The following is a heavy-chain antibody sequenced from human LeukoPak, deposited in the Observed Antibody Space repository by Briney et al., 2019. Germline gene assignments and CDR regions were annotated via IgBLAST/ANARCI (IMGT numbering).Heavy chain of an antibody. CDR1: GGSMSSGSYY. CDR3: ARDSRDYYDSSGYYYDWFDP. D-gene: IGHD3-22*01. V-gene: IGHV4-61*02. J-gene: IGHJ5*02. Sequence: PSGTLSLTCTVSGGSMSSGSYYWSWIRQPAGKGLEWIGRIYTSGSTNYNPSLKSRVTISVDTSKNQFSLKLSSVTAADTAVYYCARDSRDYYDSSGYYYDWFDPWGQGTLVTVSS. CDR2: IYTSGST.